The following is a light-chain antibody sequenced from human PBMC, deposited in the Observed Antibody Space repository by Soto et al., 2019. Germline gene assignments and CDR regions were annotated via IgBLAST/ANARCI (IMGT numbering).Light chain of an antibody. CDR1: QSISSW. CDR2: KAS. Sequence: DLQMTQSPSTLSASVGDRVTITCRASQSISSWLAWYPQKPGKATKLLIYKASSLESGVPSRFSGSGSGTSFTLTISSLQPDDFATYYCQQYNSYPWTFGQGTKVDIK. V-gene: IGKV1-5*03. J-gene: IGKJ1*01. CDR3: QQYNSYPWT.